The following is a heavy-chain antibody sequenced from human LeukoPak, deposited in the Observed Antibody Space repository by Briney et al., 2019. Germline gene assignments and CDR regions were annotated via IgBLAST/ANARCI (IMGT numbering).Heavy chain of an antibody. CDR3: ARVDSIAAAGHY. J-gene: IGHJ4*02. Sequence: ASVTVSCKASGYTFTVYYMHWVRQAPGQGLEWMGWINPNSGGTNYAQKFQGRVTMTRDTSISTAYMELSRLRSDDTAVYYCARVDSIAAAGHYWGQGTLVTVSS. D-gene: IGHD6-13*01. V-gene: IGHV1-2*02. CDR2: INPNSGGT. CDR1: GYTFTVYY.